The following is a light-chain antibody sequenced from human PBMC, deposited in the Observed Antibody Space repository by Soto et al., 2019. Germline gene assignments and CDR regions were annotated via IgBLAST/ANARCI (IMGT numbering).Light chain of an antibody. J-gene: IGKJ2*01. CDR2: AAS. CDR3: LQHNTYPYT. V-gene: IGKV1-17*01. Sequence: DIQMTQSPXXLSASVXXXXXXTCRASQGXXXXLGWYQQKPGKAPKRLIYAASSLQSGVPSRFSGSGSGTEFTLTISSLQPEDFATYYCLQHNTYPYTFGQGTKLEIK. CDR1: QGXXXX.